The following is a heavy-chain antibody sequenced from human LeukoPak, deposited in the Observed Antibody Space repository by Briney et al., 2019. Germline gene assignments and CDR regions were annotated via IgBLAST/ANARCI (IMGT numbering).Heavy chain of an antibody. J-gene: IGHJ5*02. D-gene: IGHD3-10*02. V-gene: IGHV3-23*01. Sequence: GGSLRLSCAASGFTFSSYAMSWVRQAPGKGLEWVSAISGSGGSTYYADSVKGRFTISRDNSKNTLYLQMNSLRAEDTAVYYCAKEVSRDPVRGNWFDPWGQGTLVTVSS. CDR3: AKEVSRDPVRGNWFDP. CDR1: GFTFSSYA. CDR2: ISGSGGST.